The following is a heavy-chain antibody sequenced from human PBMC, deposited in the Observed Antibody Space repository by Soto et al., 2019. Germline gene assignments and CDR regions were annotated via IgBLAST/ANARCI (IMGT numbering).Heavy chain of an antibody. CDR2: ISYDGSNK. J-gene: IGHJ5*02. D-gene: IGHD2-15*01. CDR1: GFTFSSYG. CDR3: ATDLTPADCSGGSCYPRFDP. Sequence: GGSLRLSCAASGFTFSSYGMHWVRQAPGKGLEWVAVISYDGSNKYYADSVKGRFTISRDNSKNTLYLQMNSLRSEDTAVYYCATDLTPADCSGGSCYPRFDPWGQGTLVTVSS. V-gene: IGHV3-30*03.